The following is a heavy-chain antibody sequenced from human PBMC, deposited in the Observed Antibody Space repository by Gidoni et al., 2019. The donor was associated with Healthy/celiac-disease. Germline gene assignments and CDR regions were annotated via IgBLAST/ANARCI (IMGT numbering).Heavy chain of an antibody. V-gene: IGHV4-39*01. J-gene: IGHJ4*02. Sequence: QLQLQDSGPGLVKPSKTLSLTCTVSGVSISSSSYYWGWIRQPPGKGLEWIGSIYYSGSTYYNPSLKSRGTISVDTSKNQFSMKRSSVTAADTAVYYCARHRGIAARTPDYWGQGTLVTVSS. CDR2: IYYSGST. CDR1: GVSISSSSYY. D-gene: IGHD6-6*01. CDR3: ARHRGIAARTPDY.